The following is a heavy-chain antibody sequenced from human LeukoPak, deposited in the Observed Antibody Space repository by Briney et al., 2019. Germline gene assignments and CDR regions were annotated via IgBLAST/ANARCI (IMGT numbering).Heavy chain of an antibody. J-gene: IGHJ6*02. CDR3: ARDQMKQVFGVVIIPNYYYYGMDV. CDR1: GFTFSSYA. V-gene: IGHV3-23*01. Sequence: GGSLRLSCAASGFTFSSYAMSWVRQAPGKGLEWVSAISGSGGSTYYADSVKGRFTISRDNSKNTLYLQMNSLRAEDTAVYYCARDQMKQVFGVVIIPNYYYYGMDVWGQGTTVTVSS. CDR2: ISGSGGST. D-gene: IGHD3-3*01.